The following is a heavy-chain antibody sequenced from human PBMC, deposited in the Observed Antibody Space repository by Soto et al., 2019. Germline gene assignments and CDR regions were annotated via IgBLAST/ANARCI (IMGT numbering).Heavy chain of an antibody. CDR2: INGDGSSR. J-gene: IGHJ2*01. D-gene: IGHD3-9*01. CDR1: GFTASNFW. CDR3: AREFDWNLDA. V-gene: IGHV3-74*03. Sequence: MVESGGGVFQSGGSLRLSCAASGFTASNFWMHWVRQVPGEGLVWVARINGDGSSRTYADSVKGRVTISRNNAKNMVSLDMTSLRGEDTAVYYCAREFDWNLDAWRRGTLVTVSS.